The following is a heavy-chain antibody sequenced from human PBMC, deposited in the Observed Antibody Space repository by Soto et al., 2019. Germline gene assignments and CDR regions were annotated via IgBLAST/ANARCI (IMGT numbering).Heavy chain of an antibody. Sequence: EVQLVESGGGLVQPGGSLRLSCAASGFTFSSYSMNWVRQAPGKGLEWVSYISSSSSTIYYADSVKGRFTISRDNAKNSLYLQMNSLRDEDTAVYYCARDGSGWYSPGYNWFDPWGQGTLVTVSS. D-gene: IGHD6-19*01. CDR2: ISSSSSTI. CDR1: GFTFSSYS. CDR3: ARDGSGWYSPGYNWFDP. V-gene: IGHV3-48*02. J-gene: IGHJ5*02.